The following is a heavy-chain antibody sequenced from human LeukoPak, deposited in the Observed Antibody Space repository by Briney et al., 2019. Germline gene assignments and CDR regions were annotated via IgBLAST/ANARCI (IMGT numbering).Heavy chain of an antibody. J-gene: IGHJ6*03. CDR1: GGSISSYY. Sequence: SETLSLTCTVSGGSISSYYCSWIRQPPGKGLESIGYISDSGSTTYNPSLKSRVTISVDTSKNQFSLKLSSVTAADTAVYYCARENYYDSSGYPTYYYYYYYMDVWGKGTTVTVSS. D-gene: IGHD3-22*01. CDR3: ARENYYDSSGYPTYYYYYYYMDV. CDR2: ISDSGST. V-gene: IGHV4-59*01.